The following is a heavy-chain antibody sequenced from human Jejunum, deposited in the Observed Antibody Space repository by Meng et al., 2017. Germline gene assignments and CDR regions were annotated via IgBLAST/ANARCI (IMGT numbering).Heavy chain of an antibody. D-gene: IGHD6-13*01. V-gene: IGHV4-39*01. CDR2: IYYSGRT. Sequence: SETLSLTCTVSGGPINSSSYYWGWIRQPPGKGLEWIGSIYYSGRTYYNPSLKSRVTISVDTSKNQFSLKLSSVTAADTAAYYCARPIAAAGWFDPWGQGTLVTVSS. J-gene: IGHJ5*02. CDR3: ARPIAAAGWFDP. CDR1: GGPINSSSYY.